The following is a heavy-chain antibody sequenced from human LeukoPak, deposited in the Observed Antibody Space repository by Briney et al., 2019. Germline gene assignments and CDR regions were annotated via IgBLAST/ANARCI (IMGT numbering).Heavy chain of an antibody. CDR1: GYTFTGYY. V-gene: IGHV1-2*06. D-gene: IGHD4-17*01. CDR2: INPNSGVT. Sequence: ASVKVSCKASGYTFTGYYMYWVRQVPGQGLEWMGRINPNSGVTKYAQKFQGRVTMTRDTSISTYYMDLSRLRSDDTAVYYCARGPPQDYGDFSFDYWGQGTLVTVSS. J-gene: IGHJ4*02. CDR3: ARGPPQDYGDFSFDY.